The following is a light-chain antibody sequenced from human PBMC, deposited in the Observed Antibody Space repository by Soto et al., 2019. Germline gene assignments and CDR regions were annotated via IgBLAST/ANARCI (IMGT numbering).Light chain of an antibody. CDR2: DAS. CDR1: QSARSN. V-gene: IGKV3-15*01. J-gene: IGKJ5*01. CDR3: HQYDRRPPVT. Sequence: EIVMTQSPATLSVSTWERATLSCRVSQSARSNLATYQQKPGQAPRLLIYDASTRSTGIAARFSGSGSGTEFTLTIRSLQSEDFAVYYCHQYDRRPPVTFGQGTRLVSK.